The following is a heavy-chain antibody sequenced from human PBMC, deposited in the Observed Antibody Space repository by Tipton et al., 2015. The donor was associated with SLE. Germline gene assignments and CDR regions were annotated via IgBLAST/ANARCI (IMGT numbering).Heavy chain of an antibody. D-gene: IGHD4-23*01. CDR1: GGTLNSYG. V-gene: IGHV1-69*01. CDR2: IIPVFGTA. CDR3: ARPSSTSNHGGFDY. J-gene: IGHJ4*02. Sequence: QVQLVQSGAEVKKPGSSVKVSCKASGGTLNSYGITWVRQAPGQGLQWMGAIIPVFGTANSAQRFQGRVTISADESTSTAYMELSSLRSEDTAVYYCARPSSTSNHGGFDYWGQGTLVTVSS.